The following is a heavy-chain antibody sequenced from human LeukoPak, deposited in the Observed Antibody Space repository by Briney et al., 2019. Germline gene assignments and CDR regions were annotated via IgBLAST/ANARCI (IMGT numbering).Heavy chain of an antibody. V-gene: IGHV1-46*01. D-gene: IGHD6-19*01. Sequence: ASVKVSCKASGYTFTSYDMHWVRQAPGQGLEWMGIINPSGGSTSYAQKFQGRVTMTRDTSTSTVHMELSSLRSEDTAVYYWARDTKQWLVLRGHYFDYWGQGTLVTVSS. CDR1: GYTFTSYD. CDR2: INPSGGST. CDR3: ARDTKQWLVLRGHYFDY. J-gene: IGHJ4*02.